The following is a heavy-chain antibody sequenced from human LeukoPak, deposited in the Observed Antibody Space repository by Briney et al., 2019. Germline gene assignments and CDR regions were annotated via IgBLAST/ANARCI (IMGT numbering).Heavy chain of an antibody. V-gene: IGHV3-48*01. CDR1: GFTLSNYS. J-gene: IGHJ4*02. Sequence: GGSLRLSCAASGFTLSNYSMNWVRQAPGKGLEWVSYISSGGISMYYADSVKGRFTISRDKAKNSVYLQMNSLRVDDTAVYYCARDPTPTQLWFRGTFDFWGQGALVTVSS. CDR2: ISSGGISM. CDR3: ARDPTPTQLWFRGTFDF. D-gene: IGHD5-18*01.